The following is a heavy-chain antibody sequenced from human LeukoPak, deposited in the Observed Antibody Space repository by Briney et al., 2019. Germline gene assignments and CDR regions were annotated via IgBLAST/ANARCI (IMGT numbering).Heavy chain of an antibody. J-gene: IGHJ4*02. V-gene: IGHV1-46*01. CDR3: ARRTRLGYCTNGVCPYYFDY. CDR2: INPSGGST. Sequence: GASVKVSCKASGHTFTSYYMHWVRQAPGQGLEWMGIINPSGGSTSYAQKFQGRVTMTRDTSTSTVYMELSSLRSEDTAVYYCARRTRLGYCTNGVCPYYFDYWGQGTLVTVSS. D-gene: IGHD2-8*01. CDR1: GHTFTSYY.